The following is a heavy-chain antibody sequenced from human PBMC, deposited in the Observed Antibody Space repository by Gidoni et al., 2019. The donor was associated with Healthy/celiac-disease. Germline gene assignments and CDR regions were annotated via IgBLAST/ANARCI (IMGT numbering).Heavy chain of an antibody. J-gene: IGHJ4*02. CDR1: GGSISSSSYY. V-gene: IGHV4-39*01. CDR3: ARHGWSIVGAYYYFDY. Sequence: QLQLQESVPGLVKPSETLSLTCTVSGGSISSSSYYWGWIRQPPGKGLEWIGSIYYSGSTYYNPSLKSRVTISVDTSKNQFSLKLSSVTAADTAVYYCARHGWSIVGAYYYFDYWGQGTLVTVSS. D-gene: IGHD1-26*01. CDR2: IYYSGST.